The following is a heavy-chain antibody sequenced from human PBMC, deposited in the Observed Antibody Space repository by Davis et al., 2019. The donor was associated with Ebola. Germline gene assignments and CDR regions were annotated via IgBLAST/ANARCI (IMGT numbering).Heavy chain of an antibody. CDR3: ARKGNDFWSDYYFDS. D-gene: IGHD3-3*01. CDR1: GGSISSGDYY. J-gene: IGHJ5*01. Sequence: PSETLSLTCTVSGGSISSGDYYWSWIRQPPGKGLEWIGYIYYSGSTYYNPSLKSRVTISVDTSKNQFSLKVRSVAAADTAIYYCARKGNDFWSDYYFDSWGRGTLVTVSS. V-gene: IGHV4-30-4*01. CDR2: IYYSGST.